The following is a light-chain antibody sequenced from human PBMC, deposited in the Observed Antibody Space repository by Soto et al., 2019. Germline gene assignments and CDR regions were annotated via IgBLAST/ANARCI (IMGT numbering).Light chain of an antibody. Sequence: DIQMTQSPTSLSASVGDRVTITCRASRDITDYLAWFQQRPGKAPKLLIFGASTLQNGVPARFSGGGFGTEFTLTITSLQPEDFATYYCHQVYTYPRTFGQGTKVDIK. CDR3: HQVYTYPRT. CDR2: GAS. V-gene: IGKV1-16*01. J-gene: IGKJ1*01. CDR1: RDITDY.